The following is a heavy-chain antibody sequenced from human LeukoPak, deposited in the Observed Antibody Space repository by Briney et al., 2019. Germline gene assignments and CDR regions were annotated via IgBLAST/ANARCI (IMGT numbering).Heavy chain of an antibody. CDR3: ASNRYYYGSGSYYKPIDY. Sequence: GASVKVSRKASGGTFSSYAISWVRQAPGQGLEWMGGIIPIFGTANYAQKFQGRVTITADKSTSTAYMELSSLRSEGTAVYYCASNRYYYGSGSYYKPIDYWGQGTLVTVSS. CDR1: GGTFSSYA. V-gene: IGHV1-69*06. D-gene: IGHD3-10*01. CDR2: IIPIFGTA. J-gene: IGHJ4*02.